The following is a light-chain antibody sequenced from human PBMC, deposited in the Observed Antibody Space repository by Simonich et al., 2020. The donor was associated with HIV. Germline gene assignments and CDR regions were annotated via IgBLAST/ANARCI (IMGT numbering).Light chain of an antibody. CDR3: SSYTSSSTLV. J-gene: IGLJ2*01. CDR1: SSNIGSNY. V-gene: IGLV1-47*01. Sequence: QSVLTQPPSASGTPGPRVPISCSGSSSNIGSNYVYWYQQLPGTAPKLLMFRNNQRPSGVPDRFSGSKSGNTASLTISGLQAEDEADYYCSSYTSSSTLVFGGGTKLTVL. CDR2: RNN.